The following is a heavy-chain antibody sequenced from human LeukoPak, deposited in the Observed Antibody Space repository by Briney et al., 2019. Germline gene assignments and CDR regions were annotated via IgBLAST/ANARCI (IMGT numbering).Heavy chain of an antibody. CDR3: AKQPDGYNDPF. D-gene: IGHD5-24*01. J-gene: IGHJ4*02. CDR2: ISSGSTYI. Sequence: PGGSLRLSCVASGFTFSSYSMNWVRQAPGKGLEWVSFISSGSTYIYYADSVKGRFTVSRDNARNSLYLQMNSLRAEDTAVYYCAKQPDGYNDPFGGPGTLVTVSS. V-gene: IGHV3-21*01. CDR1: GFTFSSYS.